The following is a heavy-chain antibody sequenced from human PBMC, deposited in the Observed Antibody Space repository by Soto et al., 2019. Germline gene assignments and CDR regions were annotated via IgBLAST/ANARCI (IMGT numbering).Heavy chain of an antibody. Sequence: QVQLQESGPGLVKPSETLSLTCTVSGGSISSYYWSWIRQPPGKGLEWIGDIYYSGSTNYNPSLRSRVTISVDTSKNQFSLKLSSVTAADTAVYYCARAYGGTAFDYWGQGTLVTVSS. CDR3: ARAYGGTAFDY. D-gene: IGHD4-17*01. J-gene: IGHJ4*02. CDR2: IYYSGST. V-gene: IGHV4-59*01. CDR1: GGSISSYY.